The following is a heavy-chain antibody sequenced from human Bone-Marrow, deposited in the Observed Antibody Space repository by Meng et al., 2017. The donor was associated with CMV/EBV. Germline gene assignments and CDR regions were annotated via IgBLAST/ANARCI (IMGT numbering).Heavy chain of an antibody. J-gene: IGHJ6*02. Sequence: ASGFTFRSNGMRGVRQAPGKGLGWVAVIWYDGSNKYYADSVRGRFTISRDNSKNTLYLQMNSLRAEDTAVYYCARDLYSSGYGMDVWGQGTTVTVSS. CDR2: IWYDGSNK. CDR3: ARDLYSSGYGMDV. D-gene: IGHD6-19*01. V-gene: IGHV3-33*01. CDR1: GFTFRSNG.